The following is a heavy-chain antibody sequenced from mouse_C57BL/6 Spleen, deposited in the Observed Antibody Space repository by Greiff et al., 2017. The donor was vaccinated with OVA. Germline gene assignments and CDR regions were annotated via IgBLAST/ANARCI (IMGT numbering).Heavy chain of an antibody. D-gene: IGHD1-1*01. V-gene: IGHV5-17*01. CDR2: IRSGSSTI. J-gene: IGHJ4*01. Sequence: EVQGVEPGGGLVKPGGSLNLSCEASGFTFSDYGMHWVRQAPEKGLEWVAYIRSGSSTIYSTDTVKGRFTISRDNAKNTLFLQMAILRAEDTAMYYCARGRGSSPDAMDYWGQGTSVTVSS. CDR1: GFTFSDYG. CDR3: ARGRGSSPDAMDY.